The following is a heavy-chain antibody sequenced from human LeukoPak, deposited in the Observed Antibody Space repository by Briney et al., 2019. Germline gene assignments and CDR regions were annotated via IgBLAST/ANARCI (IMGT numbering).Heavy chain of an antibody. V-gene: IGHV3-23*01. CDR3: ARVDGPTVSVYYLDS. J-gene: IGHJ4*02. D-gene: IGHD2-8*01. CDR1: GFTFSDYS. Sequence: GGSLRLSCSASGFTFSDYSMTWVRQAPGKGLEWVSTLSGSSTYTFHADSVRGRFSVSRDNSKSTLFLQMNSLRAEDTAVYYCARVDGPTVSVYYLDSWGQGTLATVSS. CDR2: LSGSSTYT.